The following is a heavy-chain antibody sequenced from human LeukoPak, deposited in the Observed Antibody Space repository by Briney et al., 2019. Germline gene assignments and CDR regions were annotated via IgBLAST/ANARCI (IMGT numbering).Heavy chain of an antibody. J-gene: IGHJ4*02. V-gene: IGHV1-2*02. CDR1: GYTFTGYY. Sequence: ASVKVSCKASGYTFTGYYMHWVRQAPGQGLEWTGWINPNSGGTNYAQKFQGRVTMTRDTSISTAYMELSRLRSDDTAVYYCASGYYYDSSGYYYWGQGTLVTVSS. CDR2: INPNSGGT. CDR3: ASGYYYDSSGYYY. D-gene: IGHD3-22*01.